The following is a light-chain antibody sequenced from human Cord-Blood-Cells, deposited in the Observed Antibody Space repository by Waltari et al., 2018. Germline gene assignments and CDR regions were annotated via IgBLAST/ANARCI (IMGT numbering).Light chain of an antibody. J-gene: IGKJ2*01. CDR3: QQRET. Sequence: EIVLTQSPATLSLSPGERATLSCRASQSVSSYLAWYQQKPGQAPRLLIYDASNRATGIPARFSGSGPGTDFTLTISSLEPEDFAVYYCQQRETFGQGTKLEIK. V-gene: IGKV3-11*01. CDR2: DAS. CDR1: QSVSSY.